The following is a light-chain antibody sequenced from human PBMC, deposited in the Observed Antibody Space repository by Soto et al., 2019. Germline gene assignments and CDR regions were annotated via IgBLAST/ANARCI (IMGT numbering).Light chain of an antibody. CDR2: QAS. CDR3: QQYKSYST. V-gene: IGKV1-5*03. CDR1: QSINSW. J-gene: IGKJ2*01. Sequence: DIPMTQSPSTLAASVGDRVTITCRASQSINSWVAWYQQKPGKAPRFLIYQASSLQSGVPSRFSGSGSGTEFTLTISNLQPDDFATYYCQQYKSYSTFGQGTKLE.